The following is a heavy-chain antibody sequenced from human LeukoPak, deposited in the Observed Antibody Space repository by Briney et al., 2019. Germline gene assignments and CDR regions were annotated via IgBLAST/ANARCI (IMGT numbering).Heavy chain of an antibody. CDR1: GGSISSHY. CDR2: IYYSGST. Sequence: SETLSLTCTVSGGSISSHYWSWIRQPPGKGLEWIGYIYYSGSTNYNPSLKSRVTISVDTSKNQFSLKLSSVTAADTAVYYCARQGRSQAFDYWGQGTLVTVSS. CDR3: ARQGRSQAFDY. J-gene: IGHJ4*02. V-gene: IGHV4-59*08. D-gene: IGHD3-3*01.